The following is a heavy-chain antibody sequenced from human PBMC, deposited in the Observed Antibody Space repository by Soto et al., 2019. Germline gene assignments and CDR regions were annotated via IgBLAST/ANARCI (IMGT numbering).Heavy chain of an antibody. Sequence: GGSLRLSCAASGFTFSSYGMHWVRQAPGKGLEWVAVIWYDGSNKYYADSVKGRFTISRDNSKNTLYLQMNSLRAEDTAVYYCARGVGPAATPFDYWGQGTLVTVS. V-gene: IGHV3-33*01. CDR3: ARGVGPAATPFDY. CDR2: IWYDGSNK. CDR1: GFTFSSYG. D-gene: IGHD2-2*01. J-gene: IGHJ4*02.